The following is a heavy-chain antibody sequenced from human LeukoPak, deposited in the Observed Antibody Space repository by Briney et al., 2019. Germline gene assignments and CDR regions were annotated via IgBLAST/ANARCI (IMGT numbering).Heavy chain of an antibody. J-gene: IGHJ4*02. CDR1: GFTFSSYA. D-gene: IGHD4-11*01. Sequence: QPGGSLRLSCAASGFTFSSYAMSWVRQAPGKGLEWVAVISYDGSNKYYADSVKGRFTISRDNSKNTLYLQMNSLRAEDTAVYYCARAMTTVTPFDYWGQGTLVTVSS. CDR2: ISYDGSNK. V-gene: IGHV3-30*04. CDR3: ARAMTTVTPFDY.